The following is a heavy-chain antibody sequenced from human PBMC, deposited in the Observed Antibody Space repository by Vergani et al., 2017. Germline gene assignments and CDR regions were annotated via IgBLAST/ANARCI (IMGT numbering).Heavy chain of an antibody. J-gene: IGHJ4*02. V-gene: IGHV3-30*18. D-gene: IGHD3-22*01. Sequence: QVQLVESGGGVVQPGRSLRLSCAASGFTFSSYGMHWVRQAPGKGLEWVAVISYDGSNKYYADSVKGRFTISRDNSKNTLYLQMNSLRAEDTAVYYGAKAPRDYYDSSGYYMDYWGQGTLVTVSS. CDR2: ISYDGSNK. CDR3: AKAPRDYYDSSGYYMDY. CDR1: GFTFSSYG.